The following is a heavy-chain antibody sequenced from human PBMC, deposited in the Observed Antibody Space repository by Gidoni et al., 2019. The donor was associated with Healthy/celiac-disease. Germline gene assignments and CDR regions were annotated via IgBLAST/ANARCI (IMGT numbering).Heavy chain of an antibody. CDR1: GGSISSSSYY. Sequence: QLQLQESGPGLVQPSETLSLTCTVSGGSISSSSYYWCWIRQPPGKGLEWIGSIYYSGSTYYNPSLKSRVTISVDTSKNQFSLKLSSVTAADTAVYYCARGYCSGGSCSGWVRELEYCQHWGQGTLVTVSS. CDR2: IYYSGST. D-gene: IGHD2-15*01. V-gene: IGHV4-39*01. CDR3: ARGYCSGGSCSGWVRELEYCQH. J-gene: IGHJ1*01.